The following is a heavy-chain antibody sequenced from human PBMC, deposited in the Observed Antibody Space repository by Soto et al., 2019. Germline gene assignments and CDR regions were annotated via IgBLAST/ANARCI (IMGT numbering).Heavy chain of an antibody. CDR3: ARQQLLPFYYALDV. V-gene: IGHV4-59*01. D-gene: IGHD1-26*01. CDR1: GGSISGYY. Sequence: LSLTCNVSGGSISGYYWSWIRQSPGKGLEYIGYIYYRGSTNYNSSLKSRVTMSVDTSGNQFSLKMNSVTAADTAVYYCARQQLLPFYYALDVWGQGTTVTVSS. J-gene: IGHJ6*02. CDR2: IYYRGST.